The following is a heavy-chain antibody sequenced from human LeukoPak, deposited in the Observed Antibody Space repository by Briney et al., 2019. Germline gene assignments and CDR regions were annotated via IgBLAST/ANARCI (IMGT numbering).Heavy chain of an antibody. D-gene: IGHD4-23*01. CDR1: GFTFSSYW. CDR3: ARGRPHGNDY. Sequence: GGSLRLSCAASGFTFSSYWMNWVRQAPGKGLVWVSRIASDGSSTTYADSVKGRFSISRVNAKNTLYLQMNSLRVEDTAVYYCARGRPHGNDYWGQGTLVTVSS. CDR2: IASDGSST. V-gene: IGHV3-74*01. J-gene: IGHJ4*02.